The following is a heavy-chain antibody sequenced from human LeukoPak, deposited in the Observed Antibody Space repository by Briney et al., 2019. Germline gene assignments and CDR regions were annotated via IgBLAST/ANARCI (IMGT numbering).Heavy chain of an antibody. J-gene: IGHJ4*02. CDR1: GFIFSSYG. V-gene: IGHV3-30*18. D-gene: IGHD2-2*01. Sequence: GGSLRLSCAASGFIFSSYGMHWVRQAPGKGLEWVAVISHDGSSQYYADSVKGRFTISRESSQNRLYLQMNSLRVEDTAVYYCAKDVRTEAAAMTYWGRGSLVIVSS. CDR3: AKDVRTEAAAMTY. CDR2: ISHDGSSQ.